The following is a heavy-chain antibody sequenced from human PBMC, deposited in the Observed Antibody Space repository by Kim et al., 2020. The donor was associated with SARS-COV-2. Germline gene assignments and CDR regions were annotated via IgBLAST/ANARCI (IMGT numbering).Heavy chain of an antibody. J-gene: IGHJ6*01. CDR1: GGSFSGYY. CDR2: INHSGST. Sequence: SETLSLTCAVYGGSFSGYYWSWIRQPPGKGLEWIGEINHSGSTNYNPSLKSRVTISVDTSKNQFSLKLSSVTAADTAVYYCARETRKLLWFGELSKGGM. D-gene: IGHD3-10*01. CDR3: ARETRKLLWFGELSKGGM. V-gene: IGHV4-34*01.